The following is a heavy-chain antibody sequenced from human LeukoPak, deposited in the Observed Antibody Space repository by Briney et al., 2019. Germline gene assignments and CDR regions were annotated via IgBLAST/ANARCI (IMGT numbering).Heavy chain of an antibody. CDR2: IYTSGST. Sequence: SETLSLTCTVSGGPISSYYWSWIRQPPGKGLEWIGYIYTSGSTNYNPSLKSRVTISVDTSKNQFSLKLSSVTAADTAVYYCARVQEQRLHYYYYYGMDVWGQGTTVTVSS. CDR1: GGPISSYY. J-gene: IGHJ6*02. D-gene: IGHD6-25*01. CDR3: ARVQEQRLHYYYYYGMDV. V-gene: IGHV4-4*09.